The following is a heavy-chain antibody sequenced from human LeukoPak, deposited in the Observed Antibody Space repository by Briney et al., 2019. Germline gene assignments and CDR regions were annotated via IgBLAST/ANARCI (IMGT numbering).Heavy chain of an antibody. V-gene: IGHV4-31*03. J-gene: IGHJ5*02. D-gene: IGHD1-26*01. CDR1: GGSISTGGYY. CDR2: IYYSGST. CDR3: ARDGSAALGINWFDP. Sequence: SETLSLTCTVSGGSISTGGYYRSWIRQHPGKGLEWIGYIYYSGSTYYNPSLKSRVTISVDTSKNQFSLKLSSVTAADTAVYYCARDGSAALGINWFDPWGQGTLVTVPS.